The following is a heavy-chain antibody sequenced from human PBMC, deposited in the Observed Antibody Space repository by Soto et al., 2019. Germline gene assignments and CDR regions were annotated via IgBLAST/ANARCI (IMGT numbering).Heavy chain of an antibody. V-gene: IGHV4-31*03. CDR2: LSNTGRT. J-gene: IGHJ5*02. CDR3: ARARQYYDCELDP. D-gene: IGHD3-16*01. Sequence: QVQLQEWGPGLVKPSQTLSLTCTVSGDSITRGAYYWTWIRPHQGKGLEWIGYLSNTGRTYYNPSLKSRLSISLDTSENQFSLQLTSVTAAATAIYYCARARQYYDCELDPWGKGTLVTVSS. CDR1: GDSITRGAYY.